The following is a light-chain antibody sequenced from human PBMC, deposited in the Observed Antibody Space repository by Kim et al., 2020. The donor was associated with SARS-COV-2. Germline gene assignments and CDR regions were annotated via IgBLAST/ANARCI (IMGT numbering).Light chain of an antibody. CDR3: QQRSNWPPWT. V-gene: IGKV3-11*01. J-gene: IGKJ1*01. CDR1: QSVSSY. Sequence: EIVLTQSPATLSLSPGERATLSCRASQSVSSYLAWYQQKPGQPPRLLIYDASTRATGVPARFSGSGSGTDFTLTISSLKPEDFAVYYCQQRSNWPPWTFGQGTKVDIK. CDR2: DAS.